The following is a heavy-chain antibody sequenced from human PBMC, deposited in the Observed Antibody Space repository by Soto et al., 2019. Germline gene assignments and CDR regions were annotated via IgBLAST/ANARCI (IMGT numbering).Heavy chain of an antibody. CDR3: ARGALPAAAIGALDY. CDR1: GFTFRSFT. CDR2: ISSNSAYI. J-gene: IGHJ4*02. V-gene: IGHV3-21*01. Sequence: PGGSVRLSCAASGFTFRSFTMNWARQAPGKGLEWVSTISSNSAYIYYTDALRGRFTISRDNAKNSLHLQMNSLRAEDTAVYYCARGALPAAAIGALDYWGQGTLVTVSS. D-gene: IGHD2-2*01.